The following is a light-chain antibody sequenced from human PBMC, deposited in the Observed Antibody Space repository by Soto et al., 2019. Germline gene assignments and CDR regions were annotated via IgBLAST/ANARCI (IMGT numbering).Light chain of an antibody. Sequence: QSALTQPPSASGSPGQSVTISCTGTSSDVGGYNYVSWYQQYPGKAPKLMIYEVSKRPSGVPDRFSGSKSGNTASLTVSGLQAEDEADYYCSSYAGSNPLVLGGGTKVTVL. CDR3: SSYAGSNPLV. J-gene: IGLJ2*01. V-gene: IGLV2-8*01. CDR1: SSDVGGYNY. CDR2: EVS.